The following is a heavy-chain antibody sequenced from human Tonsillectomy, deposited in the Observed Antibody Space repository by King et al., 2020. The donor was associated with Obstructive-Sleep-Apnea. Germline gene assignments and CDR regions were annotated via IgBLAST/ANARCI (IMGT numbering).Heavy chain of an antibody. J-gene: IGHJ4*02. D-gene: IGHD2-2*01. V-gene: IGHV3-30*14. CDR1: GFTFSSYA. Sequence: VQLVESGGGVVQPGRSLRLSCAASGFTFSSYAMHWVRQAPGKGLEWVAVTSYDGSNEYYADSVKGRFTISRDNSKNTLYLQMTNLSVEDTAVYFCARGRHDIVVLPAAIDYWGQGTLVTVSS. CDR3: ARGRHDIVVLPAAIDY. CDR2: TSYDGSNE.